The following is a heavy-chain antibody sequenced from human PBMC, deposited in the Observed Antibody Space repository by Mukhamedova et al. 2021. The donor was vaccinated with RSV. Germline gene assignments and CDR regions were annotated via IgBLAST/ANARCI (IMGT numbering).Heavy chain of an antibody. CDR2: ISSSSSTI. CDR3: AREEGYTPLKADY. D-gene: IGHD2-15*01. Sequence: GLEWVSYISSSSSTIYYADSVKGRFTISRDNAKNSLYLQMNSLRAEDTAVYYCAREEGYTPLKADYWGQGTLVTVSS. V-gene: IGHV3-48*01. J-gene: IGHJ4*02.